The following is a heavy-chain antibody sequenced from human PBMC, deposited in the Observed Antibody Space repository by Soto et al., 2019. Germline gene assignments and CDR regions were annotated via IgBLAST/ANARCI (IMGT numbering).Heavy chain of an antibody. CDR3: ANAAYSSSWPPSFND. CDR2: IWYDGSNK. D-gene: IGHD6-13*01. J-gene: IGHJ4*02. Sequence: LRLSCAASGFTFSSYGMHLVRQAPGKGLEWVAVIWYDGSNKYYADSVKGRFTISRDNSKNTLYLQMNSLRAEDTAVYYCANAAYSSSWPPSFNDGGQGSLGSVSS. CDR1: GFTFSSYG. V-gene: IGHV3-33*06.